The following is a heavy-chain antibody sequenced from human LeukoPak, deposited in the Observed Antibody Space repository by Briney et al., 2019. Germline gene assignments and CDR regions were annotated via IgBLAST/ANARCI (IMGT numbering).Heavy chain of an antibody. CDR3: ARHGWQHLVDVWFGP. J-gene: IGHJ5*02. CDR1: GDSIDSSRHY. Sequence: SETLSLTCTVSGDSIDSSRHYWGWIRQPPGKGLEWIGSIFYSGSTQYNPSLKSRVTISVDTSTNQFFLRLSSVSAADAAVYYCARHGWQHLVDVWFGPWGQGSQVIVSS. V-gene: IGHV4-39*01. CDR2: IFYSGST. D-gene: IGHD6-13*01.